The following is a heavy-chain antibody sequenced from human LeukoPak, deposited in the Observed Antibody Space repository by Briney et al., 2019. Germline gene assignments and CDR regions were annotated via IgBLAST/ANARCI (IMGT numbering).Heavy chain of an antibody. J-gene: IGHJ4*02. V-gene: IGHV4-59*01. Sequence: SETLSLTCAVYGGSFSGYYWSWIRQPPGKGLEWIGYIYHSGSTNYNPSLKSRVTISLDTSKNQFSLKLNSVTAADTAVYYCARWANWNHDYWGQGTLVTVSS. D-gene: IGHD1-1*01. CDR1: GGSFSGYY. CDR2: IYHSGST. CDR3: ARWANWNHDY.